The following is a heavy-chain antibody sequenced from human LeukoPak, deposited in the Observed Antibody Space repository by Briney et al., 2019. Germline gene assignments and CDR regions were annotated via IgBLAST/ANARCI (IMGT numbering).Heavy chain of an antibody. D-gene: IGHD2-21*02. CDR2: MNPKSGNT. V-gene: IGHV1-8*01. Sequence: RASVKVSCKASGYTFTNYDINWVRQATGQGPEWMGWMNPKSGNTGYAQKFQGRVTMTRNTSISTAYMELSSLRSDDTAVYYCARAGAEVTSHFDVWGPGTLVTVSS. J-gene: IGHJ4*02. CDR3: ARAGAEVTSHFDV. CDR1: GYTFTNYD.